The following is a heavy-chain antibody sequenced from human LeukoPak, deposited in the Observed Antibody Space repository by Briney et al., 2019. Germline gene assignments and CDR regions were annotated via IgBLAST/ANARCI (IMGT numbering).Heavy chain of an antibody. CDR1: GFTFTSYW. V-gene: IGHV3-30*02. CDR3: AKDLGRIAAAGRTFDY. CDR2: IRYDGSNK. J-gene: IGHJ4*02. Sequence: PGGFLRLSCAVSGFTFTSYWMSWVRQAPGKGLEWVAFIRYDGSNKYYADSVKGRFTISRDNSKNTLYLQMNSLRAEDTAVYYCAKDLGRIAAAGRTFDYWGQGTLVTVSS. D-gene: IGHD6-13*01.